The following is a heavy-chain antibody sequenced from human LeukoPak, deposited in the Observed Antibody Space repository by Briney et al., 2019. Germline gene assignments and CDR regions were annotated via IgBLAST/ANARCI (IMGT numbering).Heavy chain of an antibody. D-gene: IGHD6-19*01. CDR2: IKQDGSEK. V-gene: IGHV3-7*05. CDR3: ARGSGWHLY. J-gene: IGHJ4*02. Sequence: GGSLRLSCAASGFTFSTYWMNWVCQAPGKGLEWVANIKQDGSEKYYVDSVKGRFTISRDNAKNSLYLQMDSLRAEDTAVYYCARGSGWHLYWGQGTLVTVSS. CDR1: GFTFSTYW.